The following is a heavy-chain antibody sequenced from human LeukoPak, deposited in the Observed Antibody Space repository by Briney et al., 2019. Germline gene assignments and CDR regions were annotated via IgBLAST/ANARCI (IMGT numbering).Heavy chain of an antibody. CDR2: ISSDSSTM. CDR3: ARKSSSSGYPFDY. Sequence: GGSLRLSCAASGFSFSSYSMNWVRQAPGKGLDWVSYISSDSSTMHHADAVKGRFAISRDNAKNALYLQMNSLRAEDTAVYYCARKSSSSGYPFDYWGQGTLVTVSS. CDR1: GFSFSSYS. D-gene: IGHD3-22*01. J-gene: IGHJ4*02. V-gene: IGHV3-48*01.